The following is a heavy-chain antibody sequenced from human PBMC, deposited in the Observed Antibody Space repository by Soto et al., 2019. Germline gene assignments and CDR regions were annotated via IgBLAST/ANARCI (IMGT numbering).Heavy chain of an antibody. CDR3: ARARFLISGRKNYYTGLDV. V-gene: IGHV4-4*02. CDR2: IFPSGPT. Sequence: QVQLHQSGPGLVTSSGTLSLTCSVSGASIGSSGDWWTWVRQPPGKGLEWIGEIFPSGPTKYDPSPASRVSIPVDKFKNQFYLNLYSVPAADTAMYFCARARFLISGRKNYYTGLDVWGQGATVTVSS. CDR1: GASIGSSGDW. J-gene: IGHJ6*02. D-gene: IGHD3-22*01.